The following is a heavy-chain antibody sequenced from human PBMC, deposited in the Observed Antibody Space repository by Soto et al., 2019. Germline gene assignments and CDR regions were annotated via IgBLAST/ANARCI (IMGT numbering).Heavy chain of an antibody. J-gene: IGHJ6*03. Sequence: SETLCLTCTVSGDSVSSGLYYWGWVRQPPGKGLEWIGYIYYSGSTNYNPSLENRVTMSLDTSKNQFSLKLSSVTAADTAVYYCARARLRLRFVYYYLDVWGKGTTVSVSS. CDR1: GDSVSSGLYY. D-gene: IGHD5-12*01. CDR3: ARARLRLRFVYYYLDV. V-gene: IGHV4-61*01. CDR2: IYYSGST.